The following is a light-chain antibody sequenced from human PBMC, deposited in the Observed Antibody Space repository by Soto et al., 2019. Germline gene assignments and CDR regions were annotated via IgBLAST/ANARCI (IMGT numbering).Light chain of an antibody. CDR1: SSDVGGYNY. J-gene: IGLJ3*02. CDR3: SSYTGSNIV. CDR2: EVS. V-gene: IGLV2-14*01. Sequence: QSVLTQPASVSGSPGQSITISCTGTSSDVGGYNYVSWYQQHPGKAPKFMIYEVSNRPSGVSSRFSGSKSGNTASLTISGLQAEDEADYYCSSYTGSNIVFGGGTKLTVL.